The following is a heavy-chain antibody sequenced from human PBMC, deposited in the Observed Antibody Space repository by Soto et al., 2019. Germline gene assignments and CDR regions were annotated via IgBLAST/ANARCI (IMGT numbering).Heavy chain of an antibody. J-gene: IGHJ4*02. V-gene: IGHV3-23*01. CDR1: GFTFSSYA. CDR2: ISGSGGST. Sequence: EVQLLESGGGLVQPGGSLRLSCAASGFTFSSYAMRWVRQAPGKGLEWVSAISGSGGSTYYADSVKGRFTISRDNSKNTLDLQMKSLRAEDTAVYYCARRGSGSYYDYWGQGTLVTVSS. CDR3: ARRGSGSYYDY. D-gene: IGHD1-26*01.